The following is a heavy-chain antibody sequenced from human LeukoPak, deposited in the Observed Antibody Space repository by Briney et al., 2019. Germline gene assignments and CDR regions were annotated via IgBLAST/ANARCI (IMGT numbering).Heavy chain of an antibody. Sequence: GGSLRLSCAASGFTFSSYAMSWVRQAPGKGLEWVSAISGSGGSTYYADSVKGRFTISRDNSKNTLYLQINSLRAVDTAVYYCAKWGGKEDTYGPTPDYWGQGTLVTVSS. V-gene: IGHV3-23*01. D-gene: IGHD3-16*01. CDR2: ISGSGGST. CDR3: AKWGGKEDTYGPTPDY. J-gene: IGHJ4*02. CDR1: GFTFSSYA.